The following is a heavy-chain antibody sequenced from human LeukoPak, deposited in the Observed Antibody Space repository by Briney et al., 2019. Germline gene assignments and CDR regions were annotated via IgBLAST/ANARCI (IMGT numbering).Heavy chain of an antibody. CDR1: GFTFTKHW. CDR3: VRDYRGGWNDY. J-gene: IGHJ4*02. Sequence: GGSLRLSCAATGFTFTKHWMSWVRQTAGKGLECVAKIREDGNEKHYVDSVKGRFTISRDNAKNSLFLQMNNLRVDDTAVYYCVRDYRGGWNDYWGQGTLVTVSS. CDR2: IREDGNEK. D-gene: IGHD1-26*01. V-gene: IGHV3-7*01.